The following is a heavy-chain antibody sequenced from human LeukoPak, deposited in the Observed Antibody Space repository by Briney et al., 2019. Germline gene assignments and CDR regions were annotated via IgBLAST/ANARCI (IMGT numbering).Heavy chain of an antibody. CDR2: IYYSGST. CDR3: ARDRRWDDVLDI. J-gene: IGHJ3*02. V-gene: IGHV4-59*01. Sequence: SETLSLTCTVSGGSISGYYCSWIRQPPGKELEWIGYIYYSGSTNYNPSLKSRVTISVDTSKNQFSLKLSSLTAADTAVYFCARDRRWDDVLDIWGQGTMVTVSS. D-gene: IGHD1-26*01. CDR1: GGSISGYY.